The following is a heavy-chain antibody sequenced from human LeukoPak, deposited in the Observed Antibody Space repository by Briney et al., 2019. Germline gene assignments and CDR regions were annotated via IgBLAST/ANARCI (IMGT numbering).Heavy chain of an antibody. CDR2: LTGTDGTT. D-gene: IGHD3-16*01. CDR3: AKYPVTPLYYFDS. CDR1: GFTINSYA. J-gene: IGHJ4*02. V-gene: IGHV3-23*01. Sequence: GGSLRLSCAASGFTINSYAMSWVRQAPEKGLEWVSGLTGTDGTTYYANSVKGRFTISRDNSKNTLYLQMNSLKAEDTAVYYCAKYPVTPLYYFDSWGQGTLVTVSS.